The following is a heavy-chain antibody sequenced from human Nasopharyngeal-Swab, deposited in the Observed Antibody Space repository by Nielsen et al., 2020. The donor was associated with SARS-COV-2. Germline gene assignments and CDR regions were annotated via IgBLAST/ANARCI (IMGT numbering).Heavy chain of an antibody. Sequence: GGSLRLSCAASGFTFSSYAMHWVRQAPGKGLEWVAVISYDGSNKYYADSVKGRFTISRDNSKNTLYLQMNSLRAEDTAVYYCATSKRGADVWGKGTTVTVSS. J-gene: IGHJ6*04. CDR3: ATSKRGADV. V-gene: IGHV3-30*04. CDR1: GFTFSSYA. D-gene: IGHD1-26*01. CDR2: ISYDGSNK.